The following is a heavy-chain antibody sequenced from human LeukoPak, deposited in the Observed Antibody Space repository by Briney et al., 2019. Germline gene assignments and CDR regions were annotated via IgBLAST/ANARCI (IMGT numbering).Heavy chain of an antibody. Sequence: AETLSLTCTISDGSISRYYWSWIRQPPGKGLEWIGYIYYSGSTNYNPSLKSRVTISVDTSKNQFSLKLKSVTAADTAVYYCARDRGAAWWYFDLWGRGTLVTVSS. J-gene: IGHJ2*01. CDR3: ARDRGAAWWYFDL. CDR2: IYYSGST. CDR1: DGSISRYY. V-gene: IGHV4-59*01. D-gene: IGHD3-10*01.